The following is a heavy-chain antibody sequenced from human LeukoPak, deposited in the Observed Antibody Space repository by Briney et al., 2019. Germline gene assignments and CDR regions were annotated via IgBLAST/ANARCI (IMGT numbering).Heavy chain of an antibody. CDR2: INPDGSQN. D-gene: IGHD5-24*01. CDR1: GFTFSGHW. J-gene: IGHJ5*01. CDR3: AKLLGTATTYDS. Sequence: GGPLTLSCAASGFTFSGHWMSWVRQAPGKGLEGVASINPDGSQNLYVDSVKRRLPIPRDNTKSSLYLQMNSLGAEDTAMYYCAKLLGTATTYDSWGQGTRVTVSS. V-gene: IGHV3-7*01.